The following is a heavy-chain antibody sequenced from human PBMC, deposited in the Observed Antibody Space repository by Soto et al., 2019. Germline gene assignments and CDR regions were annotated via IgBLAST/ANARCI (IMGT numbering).Heavy chain of an antibody. J-gene: IGHJ6*02. V-gene: IGHV3-23*01. D-gene: IGHD6-6*01. CDR1: GFTFSSYA. CDR2: ISGSGGST. CDR3: AKGKQLVPCYGMDV. Sequence: PGGSLRLSCAASGFTFSSYAMSWVRQAPGKGLEWVSAISGSGGSTYYADSVKGRFTISRDNSKNTLYLQMNSLRAEDTAVYYCAKGKQLVPCYGMDVWGQGTTVTVSS.